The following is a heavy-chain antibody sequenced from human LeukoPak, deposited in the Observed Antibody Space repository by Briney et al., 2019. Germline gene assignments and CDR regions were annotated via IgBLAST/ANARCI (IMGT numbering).Heavy chain of an antibody. D-gene: IGHD3-3*01. V-gene: IGHV3-7*01. CDR3: AREEWWFDH. Sequence: PGGSLRLSCAASGFTFSTYWMSWIRQAPGKGLEWVANIKYDGSEKYYVDSVKGRFTVSRDNAKNSLYLQMNSLRAEDRAVYYCAREEWWFDHWGQGTLVTVSS. J-gene: IGHJ5*02. CDR1: GFTFSTYW. CDR2: IKYDGSEK.